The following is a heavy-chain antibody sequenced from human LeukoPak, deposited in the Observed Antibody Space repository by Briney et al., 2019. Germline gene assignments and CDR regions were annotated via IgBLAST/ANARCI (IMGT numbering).Heavy chain of an antibody. CDR1: GFTFDDYT. Sequence: PGRSLRLSCAASGFTFDDYTMHWVRQAPGKGLEWVSLISWDGGSTYYADSVKGRFTISRDNSKNSLYLQMNSLRTEDTALYYCAKDSVMITFGGPFDYWGQGTLVTVSS. CDR2: ISWDGGST. CDR3: AKDSVMITFGGPFDY. V-gene: IGHV3-43*01. D-gene: IGHD3-16*01. J-gene: IGHJ4*02.